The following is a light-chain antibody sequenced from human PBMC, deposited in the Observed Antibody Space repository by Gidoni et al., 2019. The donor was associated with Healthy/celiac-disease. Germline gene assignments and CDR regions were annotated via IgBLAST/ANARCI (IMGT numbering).Light chain of an antibody. CDR2: GAS. V-gene: IGKV3-20*01. CDR1: QSVSSSY. CDR3: QQYGSSPTWT. J-gene: IGKJ1*01. Sequence: IVLTQSQGTLSLSPGESATLSCRASQSVSSSYLAWYQQKPGQAPRLLIYGASSRATGIPDRFSGSGSGTDFTLTISRLEPEDFAVYYCQQYGSSPTWTFGQGTKVEIK.